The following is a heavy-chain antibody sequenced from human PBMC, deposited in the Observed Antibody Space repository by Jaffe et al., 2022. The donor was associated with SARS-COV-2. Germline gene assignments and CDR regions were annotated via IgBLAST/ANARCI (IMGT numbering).Heavy chain of an antibody. CDR1: GGSVSSGSYY. Sequence: QVQLQESGPGLVKPSETLSLTCTVSGGSVSSGSYYWSWIRQPPGKGLEWIGYIYYSGSTNYNPSLKSRVTISVDTSKNQFSLKLSSVTAADTAVYYCARSTGDETTGQDAFDIWGQGTMVTVSS. D-gene: IGHD1-1*01. CDR2: IYYSGST. V-gene: IGHV4-61*01. CDR3: ARSTGDETTGQDAFDI. J-gene: IGHJ3*02.